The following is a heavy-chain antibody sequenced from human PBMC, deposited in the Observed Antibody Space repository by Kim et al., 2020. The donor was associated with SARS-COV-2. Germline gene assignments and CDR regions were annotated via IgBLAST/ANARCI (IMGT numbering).Heavy chain of an antibody. CDR3: TRQVSGSWFDP. Sequence: GGSLRLSCAASGFTFSTYWMHWVRQAPGKGLVWVSRITSDGSITIYADSVKGRFTISRDNVKNTLYLQMNSLRAEDTAVYYCTRQVSGSWFDPWGQGTLVTVSS. J-gene: IGHJ5*02. V-gene: IGHV3-74*01. CDR2: ITSDGSIT. CDR1: GFTFSTYW. D-gene: IGHD3-22*01.